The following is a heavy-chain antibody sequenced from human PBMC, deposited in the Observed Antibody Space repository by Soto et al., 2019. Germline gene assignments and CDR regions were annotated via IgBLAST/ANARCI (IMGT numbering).Heavy chain of an antibody. J-gene: IGHJ4*02. V-gene: IGHV3-23*01. Sequence: GGSLRLSCAASGFTFSSYAMSWVRQAPGRGLGWVSAISGSGGSRYYADSVKGRFTISRDNSKTTLYLQMHSLRAEGTAVYYCAKDKSREMVRGVIPFDYWGQGTLVTVSS. CDR2: ISGSGGSR. D-gene: IGHD3-10*01. CDR3: AKDKSREMVRGVIPFDY. CDR1: GFTFSSYA.